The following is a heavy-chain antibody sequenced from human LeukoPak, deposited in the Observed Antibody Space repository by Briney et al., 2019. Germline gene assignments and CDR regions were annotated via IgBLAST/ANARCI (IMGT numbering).Heavy chain of an antibody. CDR2: IRSKAYGGTT. CDR3: TRDGSQGPSFPDYYDSSGYYYVAAFDI. CDR1: GFTFGDYA. D-gene: IGHD3-22*01. Sequence: GRSLRLSCTASGFTFGDYAMSWVRQAPGKGLEWVGFIRSKAYGGTTEYAACVKGRFTISRDDSKSIAYLQMNSLKTEDTAVYYCTRDGSQGPSFPDYYDSSGYYYVAAFDIWGQGTMVTVSS. J-gene: IGHJ3*02. V-gene: IGHV3-49*04.